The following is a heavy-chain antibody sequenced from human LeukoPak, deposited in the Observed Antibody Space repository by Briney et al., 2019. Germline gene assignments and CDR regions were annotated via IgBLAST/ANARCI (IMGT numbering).Heavy chain of an antibody. D-gene: IGHD2-2*01. V-gene: IGHV7-4-1*02. Sequence: ASVKVSCKASGYTFTSYAMNWVRQAPGQGLEWMGWINTNTGNPTYAQGFTGRFVFSLDTSVSTAYLQISSLKAEDTAVYYCARVGYCSSTSCQTFDYWGQGTLVTVSS. CDR3: ARVGYCSSTSCQTFDY. CDR2: INTNTGNP. CDR1: GYTFTSYA. J-gene: IGHJ4*02.